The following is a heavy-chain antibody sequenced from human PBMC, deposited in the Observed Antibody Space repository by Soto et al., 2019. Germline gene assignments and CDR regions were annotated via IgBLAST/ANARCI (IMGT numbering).Heavy chain of an antibody. Sequence: GWSLRLSCAASGFTFSSYAMSWVRQAPGKGLEWVSAISGSGGSTYYADSVKGRFTISRDNSKNTLYLQMNSLRAEDTAVYYCAKAPRGHRTRIYWGQGSLDSVSS. CDR1: GFTFSSYA. CDR2: ISGSGGST. CDR3: AKAPRGHRTRIY. J-gene: IGHJ4*02. V-gene: IGHV3-23*01. D-gene: IGHD2-15*01.